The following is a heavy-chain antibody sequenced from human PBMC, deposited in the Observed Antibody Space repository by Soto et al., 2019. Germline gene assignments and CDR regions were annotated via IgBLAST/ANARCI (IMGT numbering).Heavy chain of an antibody. V-gene: IGHV4-30-4*01. CDR1: GASITSDDFY. CDR2: IYYSGST. D-gene: IGHD2-21*01. CDR3: ARSTGRY. Sequence: QVQLQESGPGLVKPSQTLSLTCTVSGASITSDDFYWSWIRQPPGKGLEWIGYIYYSGSTYYNPSLKSRVSLSIDTSKIQFSLKLTSVTAADTAVYYCARSTGRYWGQGTLVTVSS. J-gene: IGHJ4*02.